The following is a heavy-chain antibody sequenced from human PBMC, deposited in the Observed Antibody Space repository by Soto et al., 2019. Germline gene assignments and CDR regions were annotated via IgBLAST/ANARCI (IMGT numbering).Heavy chain of an antibody. CDR2: IYFSGET. J-gene: IGHJ6*02. D-gene: IGHD5-12*01. V-gene: IGHV4-4*07. CDR3: ARDSRYSGYNYSWMDV. Sequence: PSETLSLTCTVSGGSINSYYWSWIWQPTGKGLEWIGRIYFSGETNYNPSLKSRLTMSVDTSKTQFSLKLSSVTAADTAVYYCARDSRYSGYNYSWMDVWGQGTTVTVSS. CDR1: GGSINSYY.